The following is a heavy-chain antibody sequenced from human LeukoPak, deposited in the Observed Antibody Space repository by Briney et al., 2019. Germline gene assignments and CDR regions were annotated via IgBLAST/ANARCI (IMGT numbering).Heavy chain of an antibody. CDR1: GGSISSYY. V-gene: IGHV4-59*01. CDR3: ARAQYYDFWSGFYYMDA. J-gene: IGHJ6*03. D-gene: IGHD3-3*01. Sequence: SETLSLTCTVSGGSISSYYWSWIRQPPRKGLEWIGYIYYSGSTNYNPSLKSRVTISVDTSKNQFSLKLSSVTAADTAVYYCARAQYYDFWSGFYYMDAWGKGTTVTVSS. CDR2: IYYSGST.